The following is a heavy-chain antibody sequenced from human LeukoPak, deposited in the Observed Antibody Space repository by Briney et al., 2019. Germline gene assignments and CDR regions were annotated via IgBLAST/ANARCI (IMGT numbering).Heavy chain of an antibody. CDR2: ISSSSSTI. J-gene: IGHJ4*02. V-gene: IGHV3-48*01. D-gene: IGHD3-22*01. CDR3: ARVLHKRNYDSSTYYGY. Sequence: GGSLRLSCAASGFIFSSYSMNWVRQAPGKGLEWVSYISSSSSTIYYADSVKGRFTISRDNAKNSLYLQMSGLRAEDTAVYYCARVLHKRNYDSSTYYGYWGQGTLVTVSS. CDR1: GFIFSSYS.